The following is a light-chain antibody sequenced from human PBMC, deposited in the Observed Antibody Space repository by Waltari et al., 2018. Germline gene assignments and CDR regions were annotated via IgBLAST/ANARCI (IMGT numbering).Light chain of an antibody. Sequence: DIMSIQTPPTLSPSTGDSVTIPCRASQSISSSLAWYQQKPGKAPKLLIYKASTLESGVPSRFSGSGSGTEFTLTISSLQPDDFATYYCQEYDTYVTFAQGTRVDIK. J-gene: IGKJ1*01. CDR2: KAS. CDR1: QSISSS. CDR3: QEYDTYVT. V-gene: IGKV1-5*03.